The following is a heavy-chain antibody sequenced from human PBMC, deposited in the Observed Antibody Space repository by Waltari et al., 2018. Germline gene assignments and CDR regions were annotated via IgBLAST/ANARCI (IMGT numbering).Heavy chain of an antibody. V-gene: IGHV3-30-3*01. J-gene: IGHJ3*02. Sequence: QVQLVESGGGVVQPGRSLRLSCAASGFTFRRYAMQWVRQAPGKGVGGGAGRSYDGSNNYYADSVKGRFTISRDNSKNTLYLQMNSVRAEDTAVYYCARGRSVGATMIAFDIWGQGTMVTVSS. CDR3: ARGRSVGATMIAFDI. CDR1: GFTFRRYA. CDR2: RSYDGSNN. D-gene: IGHD1-26*01.